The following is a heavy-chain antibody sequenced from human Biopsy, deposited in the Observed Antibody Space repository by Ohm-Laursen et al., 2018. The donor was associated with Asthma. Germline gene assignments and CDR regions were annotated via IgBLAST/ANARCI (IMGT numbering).Heavy chain of an antibody. CDR1: GFAVSRDY. CDR2: IYSGGTS. D-gene: IGHD3-22*01. V-gene: IGHV3-53*01. Sequence: LTCAASGFAVSRDYMFWVRQAPGKGLEWVSVIYSGGTSHTADSVRGRFTISRDYSKNTLYLQMHSLRAEDTAVYCCARGDSSNWSHYYFDYWGQGTLVTVSS. J-gene: IGHJ4*02. CDR3: ARGDSSNWSHYYFDY.